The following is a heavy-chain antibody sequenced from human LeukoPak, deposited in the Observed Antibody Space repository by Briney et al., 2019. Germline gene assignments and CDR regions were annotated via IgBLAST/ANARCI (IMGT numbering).Heavy chain of an antibody. CDR3: ARDIVVVPAVPRMDV. J-gene: IGHJ6*04. Sequence: GGSLRLSCAASGFTFSGYYMSWIRQAPGKGLEWVSYISSSGSTIYYADSVKGRFTISRDNAKNSLYLQMNSLRAEDTAVYYCARDIVVVPAVPRMDVWGKGTTVTVSS. CDR1: GFTFSGYY. CDR2: ISSSGSTI. D-gene: IGHD2-2*01. V-gene: IGHV3-11*04.